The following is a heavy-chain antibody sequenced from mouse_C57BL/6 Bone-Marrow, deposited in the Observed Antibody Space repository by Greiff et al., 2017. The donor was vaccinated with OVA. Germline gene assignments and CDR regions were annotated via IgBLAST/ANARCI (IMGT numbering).Heavy chain of an antibody. J-gene: IGHJ4*01. D-gene: IGHD2-3*01. CDR1: GFTFSSYG. V-gene: IGHV5-6*02. CDR2: ISSGGSYT. CDR3: ARGYDGYCGGAMDY. Sequence: EVKLVESGGDLVKPGGSLKLSCAASGFTFSSYGMSWVRQTPDKRLEWVATISSGGSYTYYPDSVKGRFTISRDNAKNTLYLQMSSLKSEDTAMYYCARGYDGYCGGAMDYWGQGTSVTVSS.